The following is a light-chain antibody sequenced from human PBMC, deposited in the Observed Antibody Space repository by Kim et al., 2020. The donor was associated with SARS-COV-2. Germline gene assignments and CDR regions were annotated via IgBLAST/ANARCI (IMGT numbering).Light chain of an antibody. Sequence: VKLTCTLSSGQSSYIIAWHQQQPGKAPRYLMKLEGSGSYNKGSGVPDRFSGSSSGADRYLTISNLQSEDEADYYCETWDSNIHVVFGGGTKLTVL. V-gene: IGLV4-60*03. CDR1: SGQSSYI. CDR2: LEGSGSY. CDR3: ETWDSNIHVV. J-gene: IGLJ2*01.